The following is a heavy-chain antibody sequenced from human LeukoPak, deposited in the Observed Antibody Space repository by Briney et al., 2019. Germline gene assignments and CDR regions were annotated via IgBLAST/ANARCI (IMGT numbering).Heavy chain of an antibody. J-gene: IGHJ3*02. Sequence: ASVKVSCKASGYTFTSYDINWVRQATGQGLEWMGWMNPNSGNTGYAQKFQGRVTMTRNNSISTAYMELSSLRSEDTAVYYCARGRPWLREADAFDIWGQGTMVTVSS. CDR1: GYTFTSYD. CDR3: ARGRPWLREADAFDI. D-gene: IGHD6-19*01. V-gene: IGHV1-8*01. CDR2: MNPNSGNT.